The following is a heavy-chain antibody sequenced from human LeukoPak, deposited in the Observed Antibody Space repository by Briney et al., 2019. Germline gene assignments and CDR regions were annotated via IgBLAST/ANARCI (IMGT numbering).Heavy chain of an antibody. J-gene: IGHJ4*02. D-gene: IGHD2-21*02. Sequence: SVKVSCKASGGTFSSYAISWVRQAPGQGLEWMGRIIPIFGTANYAQKFQGRVTITTDESTSTAYMELSSLRSEDTAVYYCARDLCGGDCYSDYFDYWGQGTLVTVTS. V-gene: IGHV1-69*05. CDR1: GGTFSSYA. CDR3: ARDLCGGDCYSDYFDY. CDR2: IIPIFGTA.